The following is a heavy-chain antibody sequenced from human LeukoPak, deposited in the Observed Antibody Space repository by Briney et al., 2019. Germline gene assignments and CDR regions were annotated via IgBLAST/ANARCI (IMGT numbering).Heavy chain of an antibody. J-gene: IGHJ3*02. CDR3: ARDSSDFGDALDI. Sequence: GGSPRLSCAVSGFIVSDYYMYWVRQAPGKSLEWVSVIYTGGRTLYADSVRGRATISGDSPKNTLYLQMDSLRAEDTAVYYCARDSSDFGDALDIWGQGTMVTVSS. CDR1: GFIVSDYY. V-gene: IGHV3-53*01. D-gene: IGHD3-3*01. CDR2: IYTGGRT.